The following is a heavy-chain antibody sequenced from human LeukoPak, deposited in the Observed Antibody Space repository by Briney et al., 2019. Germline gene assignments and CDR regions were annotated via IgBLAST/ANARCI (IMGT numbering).Heavy chain of an antibody. CDR2: IYPGDSDT. V-gene: IGHV5-51*01. CDR1: GYSFTSYW. J-gene: IGHJ3*02. D-gene: IGHD1-26*01. Sequence: GESLKISCKGSGYSFTSYWIGWVRQMPGKGLGWMGIIYPGDSDTIYSPSFQGQVTTSADKSTSTANRQWSSLKASDTAMYYCARSGGNYYSIWGQGTMVTVSS. CDR3: ARSGGNYYSI.